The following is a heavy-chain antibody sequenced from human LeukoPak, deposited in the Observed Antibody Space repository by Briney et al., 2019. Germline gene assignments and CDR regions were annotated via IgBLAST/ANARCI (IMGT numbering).Heavy chain of an antibody. CDR1: GFTFSNYW. CDR3: ARDLPNYYDSGISDN. D-gene: IGHD3-10*01. V-gene: IGHV3-7*01. CDR2: IKQDGSEK. Sequence: GGSLRLSCAASGFTFSNYWMSWVRQAPGKGLEWVANIKQDGSEKYYVDSVKGRFTISRDNAKNSLYLQMNSLRAEDTAVYYCARDLPNYYDSGISDNWGQGTLVTVSS. J-gene: IGHJ4*02.